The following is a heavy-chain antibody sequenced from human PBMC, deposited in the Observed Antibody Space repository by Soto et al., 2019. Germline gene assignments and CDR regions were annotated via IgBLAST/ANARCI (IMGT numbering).Heavy chain of an antibody. V-gene: IGHV1-69*19. CDR2: IIPIFGTA. CDR3: ARWRGMVTMVRVFIIPSGGMDL. D-gene: IGHD3-10*01. CDR1: GGTFSSYA. J-gene: IGHJ6*02. Sequence: QVQLVQSGAEVKKPGSSVKVSCKASGGTFSSYAISWVRQAPGQGLEWMGGIIPIFGTANYAQKFQGRVTISADQSTSTAYMELISLIYEDTAVYYFARWRGMVTMVRVFIIPSGGMDLRGQGTKVTVSS.